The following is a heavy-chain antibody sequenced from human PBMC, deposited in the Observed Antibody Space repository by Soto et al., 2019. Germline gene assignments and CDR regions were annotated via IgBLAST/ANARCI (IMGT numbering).Heavy chain of an antibody. V-gene: IGHV3-23*01. D-gene: IGHD3-10*01. CDR1: GFTFSSYA. Sequence: EVQLSGSGGGLVQPGGSLRLSCAASGFTFSSYALSWFPQAPGKGLEWVSAISGSSTSTYYADSVKGRFTISRDNSKNTLYLQMNSLRAEDTAVYYCAKDPSSGFAMENYFDYWGQGTLVTVSS. CDR2: ISGSSTST. CDR3: AKDPSSGFAMENYFDY. J-gene: IGHJ4*02.